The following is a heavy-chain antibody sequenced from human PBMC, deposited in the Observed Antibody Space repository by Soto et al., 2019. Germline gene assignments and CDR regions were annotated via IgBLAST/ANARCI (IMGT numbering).Heavy chain of an antibody. V-gene: IGHV3-30*18. CDR2: ISYDGSNK. CDR1: GFTFSSYG. D-gene: IGHD3-22*01. J-gene: IGHJ4*02. CDR3: AKIMTYYYDSSGYYPFDY. Sequence: GSLRLSCAASGFTFSSYGMHWVRQAPGKGLEWVAVISYDGSNKYYADSVKGRFTISRDNSKNTLYLQMNSLRAEDTAVYYCAKIMTYYYDSSGYYPFDYWGQGTLVTVSS.